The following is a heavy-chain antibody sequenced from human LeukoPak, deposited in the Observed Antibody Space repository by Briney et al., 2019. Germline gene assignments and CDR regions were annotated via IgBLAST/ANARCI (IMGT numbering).Heavy chain of an antibody. Sequence: PGGSLRLSCAASGFTFSSYGMHWVRQAPGKGLEWVAVIWYGGSNKYYADSVKGRFTISRDNSKNTLYLQMNSLRAEDTAVYYCARTYYDILTGYFDAFDIWGQGTMVTVSS. J-gene: IGHJ3*02. CDR1: GFTFSSYG. CDR2: IWYGGSNK. CDR3: ARTYYDILTGYFDAFDI. V-gene: IGHV3-33*08. D-gene: IGHD3-9*01.